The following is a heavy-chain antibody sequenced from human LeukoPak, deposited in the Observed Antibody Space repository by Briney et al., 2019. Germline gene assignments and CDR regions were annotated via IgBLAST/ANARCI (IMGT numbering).Heavy chain of an antibody. J-gene: IGHJ4*02. CDR2: IGGSGGST. V-gene: IGHV3-23*01. CDR3: ARDRGYSYGNFDY. CDR1: GFTFSSYA. Sequence: GGSLRLSCAASGFTFSSYAMSWVRQAPGKGLEWVSAIGGSGGSTYYADSVKGRFTISRDNSKNTLYLQMNSLRAEDTAVYYCARDRGYSYGNFDYWGQGTLVTVSS. D-gene: IGHD5-18*01.